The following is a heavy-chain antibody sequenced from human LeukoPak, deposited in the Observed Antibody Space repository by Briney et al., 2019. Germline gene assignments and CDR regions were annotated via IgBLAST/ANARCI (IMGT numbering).Heavy chain of an antibody. CDR3: ASLYCSRGSCAFDV. CDR1: GFTVSANY. D-gene: IGHD2-15*01. CDR2: IYSGGST. J-gene: IGHJ5*02. Sequence: GGSLRLSCAASGFTVSANYMSWVRQSPGKGLERVSIIYSGGSTDYADSVKGRFTTSKDNSKNTVFLQMNSLRAEDTAMYYCASLYCSRGSCAFDVWGQGTLVTVSP. V-gene: IGHV3-66*01.